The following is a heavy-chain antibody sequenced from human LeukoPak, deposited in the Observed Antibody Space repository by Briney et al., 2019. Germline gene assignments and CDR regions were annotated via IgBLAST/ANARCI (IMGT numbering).Heavy chain of an antibody. CDR1: GASVSTTSCL. Sequence: SETLSHTCVVSGASVSTTSCLWGWVRQTPGKGLEWIGSISYTGSSYYNPSLNSRVTMSLDPAKNHFSLRMTSLTAADTAVYYCVRDLGVGGSWPLDFWGPGTVVIVSS. CDR3: VRDLGVGGSWPLDF. J-gene: IGHJ4*02. D-gene: IGHD2-15*01. V-gene: IGHV4-39*07. CDR2: ISYTGSS.